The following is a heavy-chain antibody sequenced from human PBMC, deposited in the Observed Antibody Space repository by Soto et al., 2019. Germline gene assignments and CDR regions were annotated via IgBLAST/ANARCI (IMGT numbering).Heavy chain of an antibody. D-gene: IGHD6-13*01. Sequence: VSSVKVSCTASGYTFTSYGISWVRQAPGQGLEWMGWISAYNGNTNYAQKLQGRVTMTTDTSTSTAYMELRSLRSDDTAVYYCARTNYSSSWSYYDYHYGMDVWG. J-gene: IGHJ6*02. V-gene: IGHV1-18*01. CDR3: ARTNYSSSWSYYDYHYGMDV. CDR2: ISAYNGNT. CDR1: GYTFTSYG.